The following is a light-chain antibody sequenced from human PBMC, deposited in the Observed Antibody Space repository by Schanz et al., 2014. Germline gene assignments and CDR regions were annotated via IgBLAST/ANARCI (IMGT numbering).Light chain of an antibody. CDR1: QSVSNN. Sequence: EIVMSQSPATLSVSPGETATLSCRASQSVSNNLAWFQQKPGQAPRLLIYGASTRATGIPARFSGSGSGTEFTLTISRLEPEDFAVYYCQQYGSLPGTFGQGTKVEIK. V-gene: IGKV3-15*01. J-gene: IGKJ1*01. CDR3: QQYGSLPGT. CDR2: GAS.